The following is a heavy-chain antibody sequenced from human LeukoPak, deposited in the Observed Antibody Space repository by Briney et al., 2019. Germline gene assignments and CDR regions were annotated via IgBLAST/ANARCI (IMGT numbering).Heavy chain of an antibody. CDR1: GYTFTNYG. CDR2: ISTNSDIR. Sequence: ASVKVSCKASGYTFTNYGISWVRQAPGQGLEWMGWISTNSDIRTYAQTLQGRFTMTTDTATTTAYMELNNLTFDDTAVYYCARDWDAMNNCFDPWGQGTPVTVSS. D-gene: IGHD1-26*01. J-gene: IGHJ5*02. V-gene: IGHV1-18*01. CDR3: ARDWDAMNNCFDP.